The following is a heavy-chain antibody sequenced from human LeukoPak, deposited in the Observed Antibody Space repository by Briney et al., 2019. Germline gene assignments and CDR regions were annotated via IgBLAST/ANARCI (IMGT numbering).Heavy chain of an antibody. Sequence: ASVKVSCKASGYTFTSYGISWVRQAPGQGHEWMGWISAYNGNTNYAQKLQGRVTMTTDTSTSTAYMELRSLRSDDTAVYYCARGIVGATKTHYFDYWGQGTLVTVSS. CDR2: ISAYNGNT. CDR3: ARGIVGATKTHYFDY. J-gene: IGHJ4*02. V-gene: IGHV1-18*01. CDR1: GYTFTSYG. D-gene: IGHD1-26*01.